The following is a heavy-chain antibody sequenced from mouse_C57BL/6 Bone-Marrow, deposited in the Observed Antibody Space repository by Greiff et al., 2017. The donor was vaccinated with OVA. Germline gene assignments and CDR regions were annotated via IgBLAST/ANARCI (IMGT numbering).Heavy chain of an antibody. D-gene: IGHD4-1*01. CDR1: GYTFTDYY. CDR2: INPNNGGT. V-gene: IGHV1-26*01. CDR3: ARGKTGFDY. Sequence: VQLQQSGPELVKPGASVKISCKASGYTFTDYYMNWVKQSHGKSLEWIGDINPNNGGTSYNQKLKGKATLTVDKSSSTAYMELRSLTSDDSAVYYCARGKTGFDYWGQGTTLTVSS. J-gene: IGHJ2*01.